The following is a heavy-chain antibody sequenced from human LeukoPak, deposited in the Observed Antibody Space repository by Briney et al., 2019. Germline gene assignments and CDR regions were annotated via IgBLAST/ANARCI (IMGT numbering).Heavy chain of an antibody. Sequence: SGGSLRLSCAASGFTFSDSAIHWVRQASGKGLEWVGRIKNKANSYATAYAASVKGRFTISRDDSKNTAYLQMNSLKTEDTAVYYCTPGIAVDVNGGWGQGTLVTVSS. CDR2: IKNKANSYAT. D-gene: IGHD6-19*01. CDR3: TPGIAVDVNGG. V-gene: IGHV3-73*01. J-gene: IGHJ4*02. CDR1: GFTFSDSA.